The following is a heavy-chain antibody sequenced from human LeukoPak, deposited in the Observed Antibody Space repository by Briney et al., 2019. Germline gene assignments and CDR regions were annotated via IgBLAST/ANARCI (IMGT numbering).Heavy chain of an antibody. CDR1: GGSISISSYY. J-gene: IGHJ4*02. CDR2: ISYSGST. D-gene: IGHD1-26*01. Sequence: RPSETLSLTCTVSGGSISISSYYWHWIRQPPGKGREWNGSISYSGSTYYNPSLKSRVTMSVDTSNNQFSLKLTSVTAADTAVFYCARSIVLDYFDYWGQGTLVTVSS. CDR3: ARSIVLDYFDY. V-gene: IGHV4-39*01.